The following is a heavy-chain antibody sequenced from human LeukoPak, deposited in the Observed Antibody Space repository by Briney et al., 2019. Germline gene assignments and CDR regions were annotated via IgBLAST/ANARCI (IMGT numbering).Heavy chain of an antibody. D-gene: IGHD5-24*01. J-gene: IGHJ4*02. CDR3: ARVFRRDGYFDY. V-gene: IGHV4-59*01. CDR2: IFYSGNT. CDR1: GYSITSYY. Sequence: SETLSLTCTVSGYSITSYYWSWIRQPPGKGLEWIGYIFYSGNTDYNPSLKSRVTISVDTSRNRFSLKLDSVTAADTAVYYCARVFRRDGYFDYWGQGTLVTVSS.